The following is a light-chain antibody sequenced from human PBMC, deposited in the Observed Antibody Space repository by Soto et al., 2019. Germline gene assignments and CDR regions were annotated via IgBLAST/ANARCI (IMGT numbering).Light chain of an antibody. V-gene: IGLV2-14*01. J-gene: IGLJ1*01. CDR1: SSDVGGYNF. Sequence: QSALTQPASMSGSPGQSITISCTGTSSDVGGYNFVSGYQQHPDKAPKLMLYEVTKRPSGVSDRFSGSKSGNTASLTISGLQTEDEADYYCSSYTSRDTRVFGTGTKVTVL. CDR3: SSYTSRDTRV. CDR2: EVT.